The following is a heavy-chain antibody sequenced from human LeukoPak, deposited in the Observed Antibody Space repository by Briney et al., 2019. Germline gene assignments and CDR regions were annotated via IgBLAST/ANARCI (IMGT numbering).Heavy chain of an antibody. Sequence: SVKVSCKASGGTFSSYAISWVRQAPGQGLEWMGRIIPIFGTANYAQKFQGRVTITMDESTSTAYMELSSLRSEDTAVYYCARTTEDSSGYYPNAFDIWGQGTMVTVSS. CDR2: IIPIFGTA. D-gene: IGHD3-22*01. J-gene: IGHJ3*02. V-gene: IGHV1-69*05. CDR1: GGTFSSYA. CDR3: ARTTEDSSGYYPNAFDI.